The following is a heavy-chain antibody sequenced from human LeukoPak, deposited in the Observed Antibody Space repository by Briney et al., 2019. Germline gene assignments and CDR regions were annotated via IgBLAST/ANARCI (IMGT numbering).Heavy chain of an antibody. CDR3: VQPKEMVGITSYYFDY. D-gene: IGHD3-22*01. CDR1: GFGFDDYT. CDR2: ITWDGGRT. Sequence: GGSLRLSCAAAGFGFDDYTMHWVRQAPGKGLEWLSLITWDGGRTHYADSVKGRFTISRDHSKNSLYLPMNSLRPEDTALFYCVQPKEMVGITSYYFDYWRRGSLLGVCS. V-gene: IGHV3-43*01. J-gene: IGHJ4*02.